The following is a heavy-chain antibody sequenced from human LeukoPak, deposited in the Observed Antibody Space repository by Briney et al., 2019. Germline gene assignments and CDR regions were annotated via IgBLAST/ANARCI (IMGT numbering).Heavy chain of an antibody. CDR1: GGSISSSNW. CDR2: IYHSGST. V-gene: IGHV4-4*02. J-gene: IGHJ6*03. CDR3: TRGSIAYYYMDV. D-gene: IGHD3-22*01. Sequence: SGTLSLTCAVSGGSISSSNWWSWVRQPPGRGLEWIGEIYHSGSTNYNPSLKSRVTISVDTSKNQFSLKLSSVTAADTAVYYCTRGSIAYYYMDVWGKGTTVTISS.